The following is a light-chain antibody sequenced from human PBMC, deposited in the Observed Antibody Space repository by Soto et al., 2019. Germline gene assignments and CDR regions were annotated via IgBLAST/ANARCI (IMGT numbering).Light chain of an antibody. J-gene: IGKJ4*01. V-gene: IGKV3-11*01. CDR1: QSVSRH. CDR2: DAS. Sequence: IVLTQSPATLSLSPGERATLSCRASQSVSRHLAWYQQKPGQAPRLLIYDASNRATGISARFSGSGSGTDFTLTISSLEPEDFAVYYCQQRNNWPPVTFGGGTKVDIK. CDR3: QQRNNWPPVT.